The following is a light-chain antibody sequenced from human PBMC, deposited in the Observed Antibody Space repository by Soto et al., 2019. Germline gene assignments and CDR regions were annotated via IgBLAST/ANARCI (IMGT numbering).Light chain of an antibody. CDR2: AAS. Sequence: IQLTQAPSSLSASVGDRVTITCRASQGIISYLAWYHQKPGKSPKLQIYAASTLQSGVPARCSGSGGGTDYILTISSVQSEDFAVYYCQQYYNWPLTFGQGTRLEIK. J-gene: IGKJ5*01. CDR3: QQYYNWPLT. V-gene: IGKV1-9*01. CDR1: QGIISY.